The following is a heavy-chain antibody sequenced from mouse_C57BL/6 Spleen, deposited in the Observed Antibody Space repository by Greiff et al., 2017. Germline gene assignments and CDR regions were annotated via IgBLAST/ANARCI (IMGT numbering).Heavy chain of an antibody. Sequence: DVKLVESGGGLVQPGGSLSLSCAASGFTFTDYYMSWVRQPPGKALEWLGFIRNKANGYTTEYSAYVKGRFTISRDNSQSILYLQMNALRAEDSATYYCARYINYDYDCYAMDYWGQGTTVTVSS. CDR3: ARYINYDYDCYAMDY. J-gene: IGHJ4*01. V-gene: IGHV7-3*01. D-gene: IGHD2-4*01. CDR2: IRNKANGYTT. CDR1: GFTFTDYY.